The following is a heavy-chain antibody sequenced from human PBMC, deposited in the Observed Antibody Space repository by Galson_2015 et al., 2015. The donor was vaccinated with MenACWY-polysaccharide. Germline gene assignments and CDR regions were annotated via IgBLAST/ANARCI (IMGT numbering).Heavy chain of an antibody. J-gene: IGHJ3*02. CDR3: AREGSRIVFHAFDT. Sequence: SLRLSCAASGLSFSGSGMHWVRQAAGKGLEWVAVIQYDGTNKVYADSVKGRFTISRDNSKNTLYLEMNSLRAEDTAVYYCAREGSRIVFHAFDTWGQGTMVTVSS. D-gene: IGHD6-13*01. V-gene: IGHV3-33*01. CDR1: GLSFSGSG. CDR2: IQYDGTNK.